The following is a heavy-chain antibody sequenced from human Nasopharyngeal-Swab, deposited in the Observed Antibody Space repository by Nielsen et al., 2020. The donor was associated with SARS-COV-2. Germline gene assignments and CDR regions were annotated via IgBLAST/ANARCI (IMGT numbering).Heavy chain of an antibody. V-gene: IGHV3-30*04. CDR1: GFTFSSYT. CDR3: ARDRPHWGCDY. J-gene: IGHJ4*02. CDR2: ISYDASDK. Sequence: GGSLRLSCAASGFTFSSYTIHWVRQAPGKGLECVAVISYDASDKYYADSVKGRFTLSRDNSKNTVYLQMNSLRAEDTAVYYCARDRPHWGCDYWGQGTLVTVSS. D-gene: IGHD3-16*01.